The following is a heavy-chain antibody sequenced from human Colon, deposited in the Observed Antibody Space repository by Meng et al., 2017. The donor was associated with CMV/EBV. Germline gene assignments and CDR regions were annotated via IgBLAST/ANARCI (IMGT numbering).Heavy chain of an antibody. Sequence: LETLSLTCTVSGGSISSYYWSWIRQPPGKGLEWLGYVFFSGSTNYNPSLKSRVTISVDTPKNQFSLRLTSVTAADTAVYYCAAQRKETCASTSCPLHFWGQGTLVTVSS. V-gene: IGHV4-59*01. CDR3: AAQRKETCASTSCPLHF. CDR2: VFFSGST. J-gene: IGHJ4*02. CDR1: GGSISSYY. D-gene: IGHD2-2*01.